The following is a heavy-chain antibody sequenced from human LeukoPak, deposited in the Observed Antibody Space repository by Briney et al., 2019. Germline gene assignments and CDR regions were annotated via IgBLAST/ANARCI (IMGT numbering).Heavy chain of an antibody. CDR1: GFTFSSYG. J-gene: IGHJ4*02. CDR2: ISYDGSNK. CDR3: AKMDDAFDY. D-gene: IGHD2-8*01. V-gene: IGHV3-30*18. Sequence: PGRSLRLSCAASGFTFSSYGMHWVRQAPGKGLEWVAVISYDGSNKYYADSVKGRFTISRDNSKNTLYLQMNSLRAEDTAVYYCAKMDDAFDYWGQGTLVTVSS.